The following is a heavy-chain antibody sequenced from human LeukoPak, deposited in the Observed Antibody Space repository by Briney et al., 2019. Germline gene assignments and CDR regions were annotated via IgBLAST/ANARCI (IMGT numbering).Heavy chain of an antibody. CDR3: TVVPAAMPRVDY. CDR2: IRSKAYGGTT. CDR1: GFTFGDYA. J-gene: IGHJ4*02. V-gene: IGHV3-49*03. D-gene: IGHD2-2*01. Sequence: GGSLRLSCTGSGFTFGDYAMSWFRQAPGKGLEWVGFIRSKAYGGTTEYAASVKGRFTISRDDSKSIAYLQMNSLKTEDTAVYYCTVVPAAMPRVDYWGQGTLVTVSS.